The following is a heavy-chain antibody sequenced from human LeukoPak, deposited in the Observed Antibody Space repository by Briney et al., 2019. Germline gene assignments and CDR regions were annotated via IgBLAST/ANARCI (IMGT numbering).Heavy chain of an antibody. CDR1: GFTFSDYY. CDR3: ASNDVYGDPRI. V-gene: IGHV3-11*01. Sequence: GGSLRLSCATSGFTFSDYYMSWIRQAPGKGLEWVSYISSSGSTIYYADSVKGRFTISRDNAKNSLYLQMNSLRAEDTAVYYCASNDVYGDPRIWGQGTLVTVSS. J-gene: IGHJ4*02. CDR2: ISSSGSTI. D-gene: IGHD4-17*01.